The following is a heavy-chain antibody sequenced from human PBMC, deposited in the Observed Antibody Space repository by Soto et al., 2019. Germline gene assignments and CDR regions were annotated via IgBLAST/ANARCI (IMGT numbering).Heavy chain of an antibody. D-gene: IGHD6-6*01. CDR1: GFTFSNYR. J-gene: IGHJ6*02. V-gene: IGHV3-21*06. CDR2: ISGSGKDT. CDR3: ARVHLVRTSSYYCGMDV. Sequence: WWSLRLSCSTSGFTFSNYRMNWFRQAPGKGLEWVASISGSGKDTFYRDSVKGRFTISRDNAESSLVLQMNSLTVDDTAVYHCARVHLVRTSSYYCGMDVWGPGTTVTVSS.